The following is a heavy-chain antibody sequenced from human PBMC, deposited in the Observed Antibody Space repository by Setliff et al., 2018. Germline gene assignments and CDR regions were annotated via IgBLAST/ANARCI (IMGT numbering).Heavy chain of an antibody. CDR3: AKEHVVISFVNNVHHHYGMDV. Sequence: GASVKVSCKASGYMFKSYGITWMRQAPGQGFEWMGWISTYTDNTKSAQKFQDRITMTIDTTTSTSYMELRSLRSDDTAVYFCAKEHVVISFVNNVHHHYGMDVWGQGTTVTVSS. CDR2: ISTYTDNT. V-gene: IGHV1-18*04. D-gene: IGHD2-21*01. CDR1: GYMFKSYG. J-gene: IGHJ6*02.